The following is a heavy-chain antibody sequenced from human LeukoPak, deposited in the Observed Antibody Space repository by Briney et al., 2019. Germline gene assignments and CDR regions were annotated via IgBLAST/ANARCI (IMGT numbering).Heavy chain of an antibody. D-gene: IGHD2-15*01. Sequence: SETLSLTCTVSGGSISSSRYYWGWIGQPPGKGLEWIGSIYYSGSTYYNPSLKSRVTISVDTSKNQFSLKLSSVTAADTAVYYCARHLTVVVAVFDYWGQGTLVTVSS. CDR2: IYYSGST. CDR1: GGSISSSRYY. CDR3: ARHLTVVVAVFDY. J-gene: IGHJ4*02. V-gene: IGHV4-39*01.